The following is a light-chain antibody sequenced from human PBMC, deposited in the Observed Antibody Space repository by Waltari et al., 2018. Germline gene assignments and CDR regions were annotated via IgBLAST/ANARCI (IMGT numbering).Light chain of an antibody. CDR1: QSVSSSY. CDR2: GAS. CDR3: QQYGSSALT. V-gene: IGKV3-20*01. Sequence: IGLTQSPGTLSVSPGERATLSCRASQSVSSSYLAWYQQKPGQAPRLLIYGASSRATGIPDRFSGSGSGTDFTLTISRLEPEDFAVYYCQQYGSSALTFGGGTKVEIK. J-gene: IGKJ4*01.